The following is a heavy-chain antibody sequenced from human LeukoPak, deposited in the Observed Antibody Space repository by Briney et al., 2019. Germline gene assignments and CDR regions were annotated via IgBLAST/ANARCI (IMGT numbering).Heavy chain of an antibody. CDR3: ARGSLTYYDSSGYYYRAFDI. D-gene: IGHD3-22*01. CDR2: IYYSGST. J-gene: IGHJ3*02. Sequence: SETLSLTCNVYGGSFSVYYWSWIRQHPGKGLEWIGYIYYSGSTYYNPSLKSRVTISVDTSKNQFSLKLSSVTAADTAVYYCARGSLTYYDSSGYYYRAFDIWGQGTMVTVSS. CDR1: GGSFSVYY. V-gene: IGHV4-31*03.